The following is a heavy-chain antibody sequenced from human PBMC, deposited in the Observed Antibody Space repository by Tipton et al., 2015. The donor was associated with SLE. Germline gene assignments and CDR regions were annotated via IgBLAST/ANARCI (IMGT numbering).Heavy chain of an antibody. CDR2: FYHSGRT. D-gene: IGHD6-19*01. J-gene: IGHJ4*02. Sequence: PGLVKPSETLSLTCSVSGASISGHYWSWIRQPPNKGLQWIANFYHSGRTHYNPSLKSRVTISVDTSNNQFSLQLTSVTAADTAVYYCAKDFGAYSSAWNWGQGILVTVSS. CDR3: AKDFGAYSSAWN. CDR1: GASISGHY. V-gene: IGHV4-59*11.